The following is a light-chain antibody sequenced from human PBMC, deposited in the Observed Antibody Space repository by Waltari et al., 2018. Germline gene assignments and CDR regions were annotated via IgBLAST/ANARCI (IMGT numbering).Light chain of an antibody. CDR1: QGISSY. Sequence: DIQLTQSPSFLSASVGDRVTITCRASQGISSYLAWYQQKPGKAPKLPIYAASTLQSGVPSRFSGSGSGTEFTLTISSLQPEDFATYYCQQLNSYPPNTFGQGTRLEIK. CDR2: AAS. CDR3: QQLNSYPPNT. V-gene: IGKV1-9*01. J-gene: IGKJ5*01.